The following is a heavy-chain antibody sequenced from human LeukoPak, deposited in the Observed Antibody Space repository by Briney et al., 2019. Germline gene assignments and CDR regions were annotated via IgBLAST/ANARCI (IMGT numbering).Heavy chain of an antibody. CDR2: ISSSSSYI. Sequence: GGSLRLPCAASGFTFSSYSMNWVRQAPGKGLEWVSSISSSSSYIYYADSVKGRFTISRDNAKNSLYLQMNSLRAEDTAVYYCASYSNYGGPFDYWGQGTLVTVSS. CDR1: GFTFSSYS. D-gene: IGHD4-11*01. V-gene: IGHV3-21*01. CDR3: ASYSNYGGPFDY. J-gene: IGHJ4*02.